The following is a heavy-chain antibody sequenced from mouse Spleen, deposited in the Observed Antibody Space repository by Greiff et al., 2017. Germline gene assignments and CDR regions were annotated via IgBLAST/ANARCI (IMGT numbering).Heavy chain of an antibody. CDR3: ARLNDYYDYDVGDY. CDR1: GYTFTSYW. Sequence: QVQLKQPGAELVKPGAPVKLSCKASGYTFTSYWMNWVKQRPGRGLEWIGRIDPSDSETHYNQKFKDKATLTVDKSSSTAYIQLSSLTSEDSAVYYCARLNDYYDYDVGDYWGQGTTLTVSS. J-gene: IGHJ2*01. D-gene: IGHD2-4*01. V-gene: IGHV1-69*02. CDR2: IDPSDSET.